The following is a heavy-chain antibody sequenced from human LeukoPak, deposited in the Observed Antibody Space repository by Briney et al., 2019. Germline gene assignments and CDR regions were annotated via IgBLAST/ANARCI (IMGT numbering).Heavy chain of an antibody. D-gene: IGHD6-13*01. CDR1: GDSISTYY. V-gene: IGHV4-4*07. Sequence: SESLSLTCTVYGDSISTYYWGWIRQPAGKGLEWIGRHNSSGSTTYNPSLKSRVSMAVDPSKNPFAVKLSSVTAADTAVYYWARESDKAASGTLAFDYWGQGALVTVS. CDR3: ARESDKAASGTLAFDY. J-gene: IGHJ4*02. CDR2: HNSSGST.